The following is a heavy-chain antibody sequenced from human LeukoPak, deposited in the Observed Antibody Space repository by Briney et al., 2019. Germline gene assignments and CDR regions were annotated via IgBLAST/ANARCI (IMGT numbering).Heavy chain of an antibody. Sequence: SDNTYYWGWVRQPPGKGLEWVSVIYSGGRTYYADSVKGRFTISRDNSKNTLYLQMNSLRAEDTAVYYCAGRGSSYGSSLIDSWGQGTLVTVSS. CDR1: SDNTYY. CDR2: IYSGGRT. CDR3: AGRGSSYGSSLIDS. D-gene: IGHD5-18*01. J-gene: IGHJ4*02. V-gene: IGHV3-53*01.